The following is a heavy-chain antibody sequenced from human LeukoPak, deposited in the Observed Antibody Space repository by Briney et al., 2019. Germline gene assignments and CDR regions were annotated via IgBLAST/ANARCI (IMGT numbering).Heavy chain of an antibody. D-gene: IGHD2-2*01. CDR3: ARVTRYCSSTICSNWFDP. J-gene: IGHJ5*02. CDR2: IHHGGNT. V-gene: IGHV4-38-2*02. CDR1: GYSISSGHY. Sequence: PSETLSLTCTVSGYSISSGHYWGWIRQPPGKGLEWIGTIHHGGNTYYNPSLKSRAALSVDTSKNQFSLRLSSVTAADTAVYYCARVTRYCSSTICSNWFDPWGQGTLVTVSS.